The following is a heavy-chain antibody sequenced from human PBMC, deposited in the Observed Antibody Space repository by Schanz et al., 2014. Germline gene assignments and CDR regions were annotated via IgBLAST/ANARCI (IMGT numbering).Heavy chain of an antibody. D-gene: IGHD6-13*01. CDR3: ASSGAGYSSSWDFDY. V-gene: IGHV1-46*01. Sequence: QVHLVQSGAEVKKPGASVKVSCKASGYIFTSYSMHWVRQAPGQGLEWLGIINPSGVSTSSAQEFQGRVTMTRDTSTSTLQMELSSLRSEDTAVYYCASSGAGYSSSWDFDYWGQGTLVTVSS. CDR2: INPSGVST. CDR1: GYIFTSYS. J-gene: IGHJ4*02.